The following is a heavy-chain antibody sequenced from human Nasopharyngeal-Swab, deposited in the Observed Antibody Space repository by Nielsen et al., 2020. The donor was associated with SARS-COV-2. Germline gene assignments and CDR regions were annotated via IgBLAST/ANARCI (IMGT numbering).Heavy chain of an antibody. CDR2: ISGSDHTT. D-gene: IGHD5-12*01. CDR1: GFTFSSYA. V-gene: IGHV3-23*01. J-gene: IGHJ6*02. CDR3: AKDRDSGDDSDDYYHYYGMDV. Sequence: GESLKISCAASGFTFSSYAMSWVRQAPGKGLEWVSAISGSDHTTYYADSVKGRFTISRDNSKNTVNLQMNSLRVEDTAIYYCAKDRDSGDDSDDYYHYYGMDVWGQGTTVTVSS.